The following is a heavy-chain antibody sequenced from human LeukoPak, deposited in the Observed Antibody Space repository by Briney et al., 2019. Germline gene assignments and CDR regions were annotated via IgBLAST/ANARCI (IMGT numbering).Heavy chain of an antibody. CDR2: ISYDGSNK. D-gene: IGHD1-26*01. V-gene: IGHV3-30*18. Sequence: GGSLRLSSAASGFTFSSYGMHWVRQAPGKGLEWEAVISYDGSNKYYADSVRGRFTISRDNSKNTLYLQMNSLRAEDTAVYYCAKDLPTPLVRAPIAWFDPWGQGTLVTVSS. J-gene: IGHJ5*02. CDR1: GFTFSSYG. CDR3: AKDLPTPLVRAPIAWFDP.